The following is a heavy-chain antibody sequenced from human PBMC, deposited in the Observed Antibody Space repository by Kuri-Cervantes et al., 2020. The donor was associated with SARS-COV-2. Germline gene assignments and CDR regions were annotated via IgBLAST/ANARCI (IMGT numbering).Heavy chain of an antibody. CDR3: ARDFWHYYDSSGYYGSGVWFDP. Sequence: ASVKVSCKASGYTFTSYAMHWVRQAPGQRLEWMGWSNAGNGNTKYSQEFQGRVTMTTDTSTSTAYMELRSLRSDDTAVYYCARDFWHYYDSSGYYGSGVWFDPWGQGTLVTVSS. V-gene: IGHV1-3*02. CDR1: GYTFTSYA. J-gene: IGHJ5*02. D-gene: IGHD3-22*01. CDR2: SNAGNGNT.